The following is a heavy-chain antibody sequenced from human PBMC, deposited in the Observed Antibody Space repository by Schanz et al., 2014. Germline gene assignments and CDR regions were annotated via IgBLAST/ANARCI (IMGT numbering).Heavy chain of an antibody. D-gene: IGHD3-10*01. Sequence: EVQLLESGGGLVQPGGSLRLSCAASGFTFTNYAMSWVRQAPGKGLEWVSGMSGSGSTADYADSVKGRFTISRDNSRKTLYLQMNSLRADDTAVYYCARAQGVIRLYYGVDVWGQGTLVTVSS. CDR3: ARAQGVIRLYYGVDV. J-gene: IGHJ6*02. CDR1: GFTFTNYA. V-gene: IGHV3-23*01. CDR2: MSGSGSTA.